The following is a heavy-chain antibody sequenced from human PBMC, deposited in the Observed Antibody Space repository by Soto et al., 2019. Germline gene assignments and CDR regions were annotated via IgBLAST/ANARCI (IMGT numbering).Heavy chain of an antibody. Sequence: PGGSLRLSCAASGFSFSISPMHWVRQAPGKGPEWVALISYAGTNKLYADSVNGLFTISRDNSKSTLYLQVDSLRPEYAAVYYCARDPKTSGGQHWAFNYFDSWGQGTLVTVSS. CDR2: ISYAGTNK. V-gene: IGHV3-30-3*01. CDR1: GFSFSISP. J-gene: IGHJ4*02. D-gene: IGHD7-27*01. CDR3: ARDPKTSGGQHWAFNYFDS.